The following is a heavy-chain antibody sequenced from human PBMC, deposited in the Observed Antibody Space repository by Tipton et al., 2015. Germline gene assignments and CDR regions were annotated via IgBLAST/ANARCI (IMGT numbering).Heavy chain of an antibody. CDR2: LYYSGSI. CDR3: ARHRKRGLDDGMDF. CDR1: ADFIYMNNYY. D-gene: IGHD3-10*01. J-gene: IGHJ6*02. V-gene: IGHV4-39*01. Sequence: LRLSCNVSADFIYMNNYYWGWIRQPPGKGLEWIGSLYYSGSIYYSPSFQSRVTLSVDRSKRQFSLKLKSVTAADTAVYYCARHRKRGLDDGMDFWGQGTTVAVSS.